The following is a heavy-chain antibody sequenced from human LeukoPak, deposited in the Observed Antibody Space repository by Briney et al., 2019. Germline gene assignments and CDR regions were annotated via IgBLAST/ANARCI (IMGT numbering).Heavy chain of an antibody. CDR3: ARGADCSGGRCHFVSGFDY. CDR1: GYSFTTYW. Sequence: GESLKISCKGSGYSFTTYWIGWVRPMPGKGLEWMGIIYPGDSDTRYSPSFQGQVTISADKSITTAYLQWSSLKASDTAMYYCARGADCSGGRCHFVSGFDYWGQGTLVTVSS. V-gene: IGHV5-51*01. D-gene: IGHD2-15*01. CDR2: IYPGDSDT. J-gene: IGHJ4*02.